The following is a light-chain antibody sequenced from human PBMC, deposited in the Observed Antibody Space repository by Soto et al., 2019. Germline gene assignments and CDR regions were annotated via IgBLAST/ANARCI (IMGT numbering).Light chain of an antibody. J-gene: IGKJ2*01. V-gene: IGKV3-20*01. CDR2: GAS. CDR1: HSVSSSY. Sequence: EIVLTQSPGTLSLSPGERATLSCRASHSVSSSYLAWYQQKPGQGPRLLIYGASSRATGIPDRFSGSGSGTDFTLTISRLEPEDFAVYYYQQYGGSPPYTFGQGTKLEIK. CDR3: QQYGGSPPYT.